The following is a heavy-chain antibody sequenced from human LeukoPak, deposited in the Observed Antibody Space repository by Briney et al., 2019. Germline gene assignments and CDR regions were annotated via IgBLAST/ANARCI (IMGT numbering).Heavy chain of an antibody. V-gene: IGHV4-59*03. D-gene: IGHD3-22*01. Sequence: SETLSLTCAVSGGSTSSYYWSWIRQPPGRGLEWIGCLYHSGKTIYNPSLKSRVTISVDTSKNQFSLMLNSVTAADTATYYCARHQKDSYDSFFHAFEIWGQGTMATVSS. CDR2: LYHSGKT. CDR3: ARHQKDSYDSFFHAFEI. J-gene: IGHJ3*02. CDR1: GGSTSSYY.